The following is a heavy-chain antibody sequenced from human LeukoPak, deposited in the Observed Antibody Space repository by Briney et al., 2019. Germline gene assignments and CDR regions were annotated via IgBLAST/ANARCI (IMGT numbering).Heavy chain of an antibody. D-gene: IGHD6-13*01. Sequence: ASVKVSCKASGYTFTSYDINWVRQATGQGLEWMGWMNPNSGNTGYAQKFQGRVTMTRDTSTSTVYMELSSLRSEDTAVYYCARGGLAAAGTDYWGQGTLVTVSS. CDR3: ARGGLAAAGTDY. CDR2: MNPNSGNT. CDR1: GYTFTSYD. V-gene: IGHV1-8*01. J-gene: IGHJ4*02.